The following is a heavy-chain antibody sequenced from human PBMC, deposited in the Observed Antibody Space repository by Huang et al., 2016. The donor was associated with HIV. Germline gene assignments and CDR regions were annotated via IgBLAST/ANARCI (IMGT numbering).Heavy chain of an antibody. CDR3: ESRHHGTNGYYPFDY. Sequence: QVQLQQWGAGLLKPSKTLSLTCAVYGGSFSAYHWTWIRQPPGKGLEWIGEVNHSGSNKYNPSLKSRVTMSVDTSKNQFSLKMSSVTVADTAVYYCESRHHGTNGYYPFDYWGQGTLVTVSS. CDR1: GGSFSAYH. D-gene: IGHD3-22*01. J-gene: IGHJ4*02. CDR2: VNHSGSN. V-gene: IGHV4-34*02.